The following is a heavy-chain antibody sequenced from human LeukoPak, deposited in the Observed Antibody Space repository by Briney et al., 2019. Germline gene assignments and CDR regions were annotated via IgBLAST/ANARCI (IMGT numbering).Heavy chain of an antibody. Sequence: GGSLRLSCEASGFSFNSYEMNWVRQAPGKGLEWVSYICSGGGNVYYADSVKARFTISRDNAKNSLYLQMNSLRAEDTAVYYCARGSWYYDSSGNYGALDYWGQGTLATVSS. V-gene: IGHV3-48*03. CDR2: ICSGGGNV. CDR3: ARGSWYYDSSGNYGALDY. D-gene: IGHD3-22*01. CDR1: GFSFNSYE. J-gene: IGHJ4*02.